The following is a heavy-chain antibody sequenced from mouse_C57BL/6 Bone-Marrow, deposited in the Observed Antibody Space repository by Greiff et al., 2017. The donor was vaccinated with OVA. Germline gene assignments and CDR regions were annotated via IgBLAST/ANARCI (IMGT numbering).Heavy chain of an antibody. CDR2: ISTGGGST. Sequence: EVQLVESGGGLVQPGGSLKLSCAASGFTFSDYYMYWVRQTPEKRLEWVASISTGGGSTYYPDTVQGGFTISRDNAKNTLYLQMSRLKSEDTAMYYCARRGYEEVYFDYWGQGTTLTVSS. J-gene: IGHJ2*01. CDR1: GFTFSDYY. D-gene: IGHD2-2*01. V-gene: IGHV5-12*01. CDR3: ARRGYEEVYFDY.